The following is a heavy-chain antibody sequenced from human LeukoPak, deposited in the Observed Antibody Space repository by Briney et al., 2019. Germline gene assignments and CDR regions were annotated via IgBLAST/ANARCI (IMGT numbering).Heavy chain of an antibody. D-gene: IGHD5-12*01. V-gene: IGHV3-74*01. CDR2: INSDGSSI. Sequence: GGSLRLSCAASGFSVGGYWMHWVRQGPGMGLVWVSRINSDGSSISYADSVKGRFSISRDNAKNTLYLQMNSLRAEDTAVYYCTRGASGYGNFDYLGQGTLVTVSS. J-gene: IGHJ4*02. CDR1: GFSVGGYW. CDR3: TRGASGYGNFDY.